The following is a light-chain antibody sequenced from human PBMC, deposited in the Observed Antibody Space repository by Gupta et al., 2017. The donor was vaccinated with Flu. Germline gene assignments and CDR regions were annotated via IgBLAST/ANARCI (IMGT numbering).Light chain of an antibody. Sequence: SSSDMETDYVSWCQQCPGTAPQHLIYENNKRPSGIPARFSGSKSATSTTLGTTGVLTGDEANYDCGTGDSSLSAWVFGGGTKLTVL. CDR3: GTGDSSLSAWV. CDR1: SSDMETDY. J-gene: IGLJ3*02. V-gene: IGLV1-51*02. CDR2: ENN.